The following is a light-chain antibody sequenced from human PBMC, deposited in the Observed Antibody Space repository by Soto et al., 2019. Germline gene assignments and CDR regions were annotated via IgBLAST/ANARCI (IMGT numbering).Light chain of an antibody. Sequence: DIVMTQSPPSLSVTPGEPASISCRSSQSLLHSDGYTYVDWYVQRPGQSPQLLIYLGSNRASGVPDRLSGSGSGTDVTLNISIVESEDVGIYYCMQVLHTPFSFGPGTKVDFK. CDR2: LGS. J-gene: IGKJ3*01. V-gene: IGKV2-28*01. CDR1: QSLLHSDGYTY. CDR3: MQVLHTPFS.